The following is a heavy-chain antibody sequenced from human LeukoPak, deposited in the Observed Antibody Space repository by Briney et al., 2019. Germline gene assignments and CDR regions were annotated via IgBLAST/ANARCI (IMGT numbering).Heavy chain of an antibody. CDR3: ARVTYEYYDYVWGSFFDY. Sequence: ASVKVSCKASGYTFTSYAMNWVRQAPGQGLEWMGWINTNTGNPTYAQGFTGRFVFSLHTSVSTAYLQISSLKAEDTAVYYCARVTYEYYDYVWGSFFDYWGQGTLVTVSS. V-gene: IGHV7-4-1*02. CDR2: INTNTGNP. CDR1: GYTFTSYA. J-gene: IGHJ4*02. D-gene: IGHD3-16*01.